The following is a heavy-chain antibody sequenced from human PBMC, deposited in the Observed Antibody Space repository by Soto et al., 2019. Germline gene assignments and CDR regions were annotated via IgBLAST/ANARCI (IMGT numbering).Heavy chain of an antibody. D-gene: IGHD3-9*01. J-gene: IGHJ4*02. CDR1: GFTFSSYS. Sequence: EVQLVESGGGLVKPGGSLRLSCAASGFTFSSYSMNWVRQAPGKGLEWVSSISSSSSYIYYADSVKGRFTISRDNAKNSQYLQMNSLRAEDTAVYYCARGRGYDILTGYYSGDYWGQGTLVTVSS. CDR2: ISSSSSYI. CDR3: ARGRGYDILTGYYSGDY. V-gene: IGHV3-21*01.